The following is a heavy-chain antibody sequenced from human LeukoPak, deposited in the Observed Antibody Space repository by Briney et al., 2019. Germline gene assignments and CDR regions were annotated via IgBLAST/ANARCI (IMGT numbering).Heavy chain of an antibody. J-gene: IGHJ4*02. CDR1: GFTFSSFE. Sequence: TGGSLRLSCAASGFTFSSFEMNWVRQAPGKGLEWLSHISTSGSTKYYANSVKGRFTISRDNTKNSVYLQMNSLRDEDTGVYYCASIWEASGGYWGQGTLVIVSS. V-gene: IGHV3-48*03. CDR2: ISTSGSTK. CDR3: ASIWEASGGY. D-gene: IGHD1-26*01.